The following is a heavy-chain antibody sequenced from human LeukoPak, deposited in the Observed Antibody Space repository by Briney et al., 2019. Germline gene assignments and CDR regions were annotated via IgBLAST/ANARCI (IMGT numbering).Heavy chain of an antibody. CDR3: ARAATTVTTSDVAY. Sequence: ASVKVSCKASGYTFTGYYMHWVRQAPGQGLEWMGWINPNSGGTNYAQKFQGRVTMTRDTSISTAYMELSRLRSDDTAVYYCARAATTVTTSDVAYWGQGTLVTVSS. CDR1: GYTFTGYY. D-gene: IGHD4-17*01. CDR2: INPNSGGT. J-gene: IGHJ4*02. V-gene: IGHV1-2*02.